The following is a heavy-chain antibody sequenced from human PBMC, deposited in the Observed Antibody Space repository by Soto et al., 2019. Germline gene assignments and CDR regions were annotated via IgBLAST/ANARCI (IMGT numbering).Heavy chain of an antibody. CDR1: GPSFSAYY. V-gene: IGHV4-34*01. D-gene: IGHD3-16*01. Sequence: QVQLQQWGAGLLKPSETLSLTCGLSGPSFSAYYWTWIHQPPGKGLEWIGEINNRGNTNYNPSLKSRLTISLETSKSQFSLRLTSLTAADTAVYYCLLITYSGLDVWGQGTTVTVSS. CDR2: INNRGNT. CDR3: LLITYSGLDV. J-gene: IGHJ6*02.